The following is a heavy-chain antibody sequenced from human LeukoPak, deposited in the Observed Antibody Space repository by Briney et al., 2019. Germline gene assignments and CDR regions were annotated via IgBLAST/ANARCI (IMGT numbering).Heavy chain of an antibody. J-gene: IGHJ4*02. CDR2: ICAGGSYT. CDR3: ARGVTAGHY. CDR1: GFSFSSYA. D-gene: IGHD2-21*02. Sequence: GGSLRLSCAASGFSFSSYAMNWVRQAPGKGLEWVSVICAGGSYTYYADSVKGRFTISRDNAKNTLYLQMNSLTAEDTAVYYCARGVTAGHYWGQGTLVTVSS. V-gene: IGHV3-21*01.